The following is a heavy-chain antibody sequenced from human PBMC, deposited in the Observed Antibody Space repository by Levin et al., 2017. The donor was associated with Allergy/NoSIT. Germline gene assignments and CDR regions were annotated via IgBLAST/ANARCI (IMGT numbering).Heavy chain of an antibody. D-gene: IGHD1-26*01. Sequence: VASVKVSCAASGFTFDDYGMSWVRQAPGKGLEWVSGINWNGGSTGYADSVKGRFTISRDNAKNSLYLQMNSLRAEDTALYNCARVRYSGSSYYFAYWGQGTLVTVSS. CDR3: ARVRYSGSSYYFAY. J-gene: IGHJ4*02. CDR1: GFTFDDYG. CDR2: INWNGGST. V-gene: IGHV3-20*01.